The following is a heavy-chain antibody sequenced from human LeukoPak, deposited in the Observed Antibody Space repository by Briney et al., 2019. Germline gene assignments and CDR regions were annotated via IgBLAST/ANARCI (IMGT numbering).Heavy chain of an antibody. Sequence: GGSLRLSCAASGFTVSSNYMSWVRQAPGKGLEWVSVIYSGGSTYYADSVKGRFTISRDNAKNSLYLQVNSLRAEDTAVYYCARGTSGWSLDYWGQGTLVTVFS. CDR1: GFTVSSNY. V-gene: IGHV3-53*01. CDR2: IYSGGST. D-gene: IGHD6-19*01. J-gene: IGHJ4*02. CDR3: ARGTSGWSLDY.